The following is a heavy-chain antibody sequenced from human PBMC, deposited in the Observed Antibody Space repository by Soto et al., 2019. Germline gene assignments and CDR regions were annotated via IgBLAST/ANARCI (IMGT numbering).Heavy chain of an antibody. CDR1: GFTFSSYG. CDR2: IWYDGSNK. Sequence: PGGSLRLSCTASGFTFSSYGMHWVRQAPGKGLEWVAVIWYDGSNKYYADSVKGRFTISRDNSKNTLYLQMNSLRAEDTAVYYCCLEYSSSPEGYFDYWGQGTLVTVSS. V-gene: IGHV3-33*01. D-gene: IGHD6-6*01. J-gene: IGHJ4*02. CDR3: CLEYSSSPEGYFDY.